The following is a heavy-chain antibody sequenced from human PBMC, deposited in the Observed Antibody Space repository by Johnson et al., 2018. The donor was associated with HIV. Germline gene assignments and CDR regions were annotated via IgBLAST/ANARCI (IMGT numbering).Heavy chain of an antibody. V-gene: IGHV3-30*02. J-gene: IGHJ3*02. CDR2: IRYDGSNK. CDR3: AYPREGSSWSNDAFDI. Sequence: VQLVESGGGLVQPGGSLRLSCAASGFTFSSYGMYWVRQAPGKGLEWVAFIRYDGSNKYYADSVKGRFPISRDNSKNTLYLQMKSLRAEDTAVYYCAYPREGSSWSNDAFDIWGQGTMVTVSS. D-gene: IGHD6-13*01. CDR1: GFTFSSYG.